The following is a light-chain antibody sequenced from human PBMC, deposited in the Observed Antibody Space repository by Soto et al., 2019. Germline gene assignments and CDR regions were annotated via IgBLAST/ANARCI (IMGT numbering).Light chain of an antibody. J-gene: IGKJ5*01. CDR2: DAS. V-gene: IGKV3D-20*02. Sequence: EIVMTQSPATLSVSPGGRATLSCRASRSVSSSYLAWYQQKPGQAPRLLIYDASNRATGISARFSGSGSGTDFTLTISSLEPEDFAVYYCQQRSKWPPEVTFGQGTRLEIK. CDR3: QQRSKWPPEVT. CDR1: RSVSSSY.